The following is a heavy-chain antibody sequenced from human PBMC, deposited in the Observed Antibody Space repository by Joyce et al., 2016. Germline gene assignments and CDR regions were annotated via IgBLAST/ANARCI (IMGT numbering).Heavy chain of an antibody. D-gene: IGHD5-12*01. J-gene: IGHJ5*01. V-gene: IGHV4-4*02. CDR2: IYLGGST. CDR1: GGSISSAHW. CDR3: ARNGAYSQDS. Sequence: QVQLQESGPGLVKPSGTLSLTCAVSGGSISSAHWWSWVRPPPGKGLEWIGEIYLGGSTTYNPSLKSRVTISVDKAKNQRSLKMNSVTAADTAVYYCARNGAYSQDSWGQGTLVTVSS.